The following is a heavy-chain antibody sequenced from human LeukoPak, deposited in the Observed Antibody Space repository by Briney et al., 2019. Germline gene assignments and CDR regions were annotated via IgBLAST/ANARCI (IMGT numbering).Heavy chain of an antibody. V-gene: IGHV3-64*01. CDR2: ISSNGGNT. Sequence: GGSLRLSCAASGFTFSSFAMHWVRQGPGQGLEYVFAISSNGGNTYYANSVKGRFTIYRYNPKNSLYLHMHSLKAEDRAVYYCAELGITMIGGVWGKGTTVTMSS. CDR1: GFTFSSFA. D-gene: IGHD3-10*02. CDR3: AELGITMIGGV. J-gene: IGHJ6*04.